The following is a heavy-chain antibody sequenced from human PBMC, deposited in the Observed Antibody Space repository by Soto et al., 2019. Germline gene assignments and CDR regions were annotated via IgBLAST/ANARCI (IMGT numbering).Heavy chain of an antibody. Sequence: GGSLRLSCAASGSYWINWVRQAPGKGLEWVANINQDESTIHYVDAVKGRFSISRDNAKNSVYQQMNSLRVEDTAGYYCGTGGGYLSDNWGQGTLVTVSS. CDR1: GSYW. V-gene: IGHV3-7*01. CDR2: INQDESTI. D-gene: IGHD2-21*01. CDR3: GTGGGYLSDN. J-gene: IGHJ4*02.